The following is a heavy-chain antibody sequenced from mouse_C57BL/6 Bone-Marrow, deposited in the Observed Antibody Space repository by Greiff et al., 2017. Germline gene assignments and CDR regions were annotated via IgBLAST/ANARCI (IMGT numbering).Heavy chain of an antibody. CDR1: GFTFSSYT. D-gene: IGHD1-1*01. V-gene: IGHV5-9*01. CDR2: ISGGGCNT. Sequence: EVQRVESGGGLVKPGGSLKLSCAASGFTFSSYTMSWVRQTPEKRLQWVAAISGGGCNTYYPDSVKGRFTISRDNDKNILYLQMSSLRSEDTALYYCSRQVTTVLATKYFDVWGTGTTVTGAS. CDR3: SRQVTTVLATKYFDV. J-gene: IGHJ1*03.